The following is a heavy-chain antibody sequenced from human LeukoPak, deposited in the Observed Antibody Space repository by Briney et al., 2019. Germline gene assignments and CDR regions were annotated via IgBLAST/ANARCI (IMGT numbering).Heavy chain of an antibody. Sequence: PGGSLRLSCAVSGFTFYNSAMSWVRQAPGKGLEWVSGISISGGKTYYAASVEGRFTISRDNSKNTVYLQLDSLRAEDTAVYYCEKEEVPNDYWGQGTLVTVYS. D-gene: IGHD1-1*01. CDR3: EKEEVPNDY. V-gene: IGHV3-23*01. CDR1: GFTFYNSA. CDR2: ISISGGKT. J-gene: IGHJ4*02.